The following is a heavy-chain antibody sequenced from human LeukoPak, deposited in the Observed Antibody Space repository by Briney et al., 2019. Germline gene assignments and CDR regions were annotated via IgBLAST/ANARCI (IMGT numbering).Heavy chain of an antibody. V-gene: IGHV3-7*01. CDR2: IKEDGSEK. D-gene: IGHD3-3*01. Sequence: GGSLRLSCAASGFTFSSYWMSWVRQAPGKGLEWVANIKEDGSEKHFVDSVRGRFTTSRDNAKNSLFLQMSSLRAEDTAVYYCARVSAIFGVGAYYYYMDVWGRGTTVTVSS. CDR1: GFTFSSYW. J-gene: IGHJ6*03. CDR3: ARVSAIFGVGAYYYYMDV.